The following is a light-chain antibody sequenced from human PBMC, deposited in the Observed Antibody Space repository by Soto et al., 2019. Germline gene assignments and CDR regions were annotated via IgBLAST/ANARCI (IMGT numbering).Light chain of an antibody. CDR1: QSITSSY. CDR2: GTI. V-gene: IGKV3-20*01. J-gene: IGKJ1*01. Sequence: EIVLTQSPGTLSLSPGERATLSCRASQSITSSYLAWYQQKPGQARRLLISGTISRATGIPDRFSGSGSGTDFTLTISRLEPEDFAVYYCQQYGSPLWTFGQGTKVEIK. CDR3: QQYGSPLWT.